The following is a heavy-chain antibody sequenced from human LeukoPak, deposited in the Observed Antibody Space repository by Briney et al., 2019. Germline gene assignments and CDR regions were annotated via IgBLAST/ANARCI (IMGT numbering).Heavy chain of an antibody. V-gene: IGHV1-69*06. CDR3: AREGFEDDILTGPPGVGWFDP. D-gene: IGHD3-9*01. CDR1: GGTFSSYA. Sequence: GASVKVSCKASGGTFSSYAISWVRQAPGQGLEWMGGIIPIFGTANYAQKFQGRVTITADKSTSTAYMELSSLRSEDTAVYYCAREGFEDDILTGPPGVGWFDPWGQGTLVTVSS. CDR2: IIPIFGTA. J-gene: IGHJ5*02.